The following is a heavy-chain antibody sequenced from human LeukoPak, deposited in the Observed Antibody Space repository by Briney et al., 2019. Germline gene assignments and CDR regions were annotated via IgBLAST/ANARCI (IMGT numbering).Heavy chain of an antibody. CDR1: GGTFNSHA. CDR2: ITAIFRTA. Sequence: SVKVSCKTSGGTFNSHAISWVRQAPGQGLEWMGGITAIFRTANYAQKFQGRVTITADEFMRTVYMELSSLRSEDTAVYYCARHSGYHSTMYLDYWGQGTLVTVTS. J-gene: IGHJ4*02. CDR3: ARHSGYHSTMYLDY. D-gene: IGHD3-22*01. V-gene: IGHV1-69*13.